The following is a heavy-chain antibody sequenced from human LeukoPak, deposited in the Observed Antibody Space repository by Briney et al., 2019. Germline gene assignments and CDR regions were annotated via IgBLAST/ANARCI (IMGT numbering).Heavy chain of an antibody. CDR2: IYYSGST. Sequence: SETLSLTCTVSGDSISSSSYYWGWIRQPPGKGLEWIGSIYYSGSTYYNPSLKSRVTISVDTSKNQFSLKLSSVTAADTAVYYCARGGPQGGYFDYWGQGTLVTVSS. CDR1: GDSISSSSYY. V-gene: IGHV4-39*07. D-gene: IGHD2-15*01. CDR3: ARGGPQGGYFDY. J-gene: IGHJ4*02.